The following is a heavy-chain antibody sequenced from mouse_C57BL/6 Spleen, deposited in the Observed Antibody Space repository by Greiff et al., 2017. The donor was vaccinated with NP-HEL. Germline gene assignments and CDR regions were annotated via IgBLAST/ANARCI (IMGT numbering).Heavy chain of an antibody. Sequence: QVQLQQSGAELVRPGASVTLSCKASGYTFTDYEMHWVKQTPVHGLEWIGAIDPETGGTAYNQKFNGKAILTADKSSSTAYMELRSLTSEDSAVYYCTRNYDVTYWGQGTLVTVSA. CDR1: GYTFTDYE. J-gene: IGHJ3*01. D-gene: IGHD2-4*01. CDR3: TRNYDVTY. V-gene: IGHV1-15*01. CDR2: IDPETGGT.